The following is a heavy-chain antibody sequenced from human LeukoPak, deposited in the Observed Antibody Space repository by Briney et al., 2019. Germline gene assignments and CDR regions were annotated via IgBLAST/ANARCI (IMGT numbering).Heavy chain of an antibody. V-gene: IGHV4-30-2*02. CDR2: IYHSGST. J-gene: IGHJ4*02. CDR3: AGHYASYDY. CDR1: GGSISSGGYY. Sequence: PSETLSLTCTVSGGSISSGGYYWSWIRQPPGKGLEWIGYIYHSGSTYYNPSLKSRVTISVDRSKNQFSLKLSSVTAADTAVYYCAGHYASYDYWGQGTLVTVSS. D-gene: IGHD3-16*01.